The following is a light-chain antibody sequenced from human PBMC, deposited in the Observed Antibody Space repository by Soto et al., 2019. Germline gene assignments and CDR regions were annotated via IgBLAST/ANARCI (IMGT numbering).Light chain of an antibody. CDR1: QSISRW. Sequence: DIQMTQSPSTLSASVGDRVTITCRASQSISRWLAWYQQKPGKAPNLLIYGASSLESGAPSRFSGSGSGTEFTLTVSSLQPDDFASYYCQQYDSYSGYTFGQGTRLEIK. V-gene: IGKV1-5*01. CDR2: GAS. CDR3: QQYDSYSGYT. J-gene: IGKJ5*01.